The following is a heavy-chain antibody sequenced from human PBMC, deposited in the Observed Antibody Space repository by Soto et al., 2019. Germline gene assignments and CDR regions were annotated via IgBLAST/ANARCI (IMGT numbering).Heavy chain of an antibody. CDR2: ISGSGTTI. V-gene: IGHV3-48*02. D-gene: IGHD6-19*01. CDR3: ARDRHWGQWLGPHDAFHI. CDR1: GFTFSIYS. J-gene: IGHJ3*02. Sequence: EVQLVESGGGLVQPGGSLRLSCAASGFTFSIYSMSWVRQAPGKGLEWVAYISGSGTTINYADSVKGRFIISRDDAKNSLYLQMNSLRDEDTAVYYCARDRHWGQWLGPHDAFHIWGQGTMVTVSS.